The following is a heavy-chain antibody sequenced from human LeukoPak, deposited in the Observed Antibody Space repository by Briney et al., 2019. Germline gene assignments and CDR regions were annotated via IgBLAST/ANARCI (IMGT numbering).Heavy chain of an antibody. V-gene: IGHV1-69*05. D-gene: IGHD4-11*01. CDR2: IISIFGTA. CDR1: GGTFSSYA. Sequence: GASVKVSCKASGGTFSSYAISWVRQAPGQGLEWMGGIISIFGTANYAQKFQGRVTITTDESTSTAYMELSSLRSEDTAVYYCARGMTTVGYYYYMDVWGKGTTVTVSS. CDR3: ARGMTTVGYYYYMDV. J-gene: IGHJ6*03.